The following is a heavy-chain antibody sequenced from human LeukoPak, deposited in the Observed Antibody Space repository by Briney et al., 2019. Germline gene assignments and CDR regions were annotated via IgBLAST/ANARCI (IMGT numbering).Heavy chain of an antibody. CDR3: ARGYTYCSSTSCYTGDYYYYMDV. V-gene: IGHV4-59*11. J-gene: IGHJ6*03. D-gene: IGHD2-2*02. CDR2: IYYSGST. Sequence: PSETLSLTCTVSGGSISSHYWSWIRQPPGKGLEWIGYIYYSGSTNYNPSLKSRVTISVDTSKNQFSLKLSSVTAADTAVYYCARGYTYCSSTSCYTGDYYYYMDVWGKGTTVTVSS. CDR1: GGSISSHY.